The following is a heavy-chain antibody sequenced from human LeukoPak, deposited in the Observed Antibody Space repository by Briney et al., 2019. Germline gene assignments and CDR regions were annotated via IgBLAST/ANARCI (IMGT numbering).Heavy chain of an antibody. J-gene: IGHJ4*02. CDR2: LYYSGTT. D-gene: IGHD3-3*01. CDR3: AFWIIYLSSSGEHK. Sequence: SETLSLTCTVSGGSIRGTSYYLGWIRQPPGKGLEWIGGLYYSGTTYYNPSLKSRVTASLATSRNQFSLKLSSVTAADTAAYYCAFWIIYLSSSGEHKGGEGTLVTVSS. V-gene: IGHV4-39*07. CDR1: GGSIRGTSYY.